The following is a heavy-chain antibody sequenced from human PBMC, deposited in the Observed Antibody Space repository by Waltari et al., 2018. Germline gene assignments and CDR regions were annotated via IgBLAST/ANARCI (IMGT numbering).Heavy chain of an antibody. J-gene: IGHJ4*02. CDR2: IASGSDYI. Sequence: EVQLVESGGGLVKPGGSLTLSCEASGFTFDSVSMTWVRQAPGKGLEWLSTIASGSDYIFYAVSVRGRFTISRDNARSTVNLRMNSLRTEDTAVYYCAKLWDYGTTWAGAFDCWGQGTLVTVSS. D-gene: IGHD3-10*01. CDR3: AKLWDYGTTWAGAFDC. CDR1: GFTFDSVS. V-gene: IGHV3-21*02.